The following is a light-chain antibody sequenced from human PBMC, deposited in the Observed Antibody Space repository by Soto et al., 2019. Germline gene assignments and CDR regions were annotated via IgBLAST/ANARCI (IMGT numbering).Light chain of an antibody. J-gene: IGLJ1*01. V-gene: IGLV1-44*01. CDR1: SSNIGSNT. Sequence: QPVLTQPPSASGTPGQRVTISCSGSSSNIGSNTVNWYQQLPGTAPKLLIYSNNQRPSVVPDRFSGSKYGTSASLAISGLQSEDEADYYCAAWDDSLNGRYVFGTGTKLTVL. CDR2: SNN. CDR3: AAWDDSLNGRYV.